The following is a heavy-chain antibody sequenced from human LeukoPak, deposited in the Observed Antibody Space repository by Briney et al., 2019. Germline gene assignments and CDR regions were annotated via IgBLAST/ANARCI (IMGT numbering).Heavy chain of an antibody. CDR1: GFTFSNAW. CDR3: VKSFVVAVAGTSVGRGDY. D-gene: IGHD6-19*01. V-gene: IGHV3-64D*09. Sequence: GGSLRLSCAASGFTFSNAWMSWVRQAPGKGLEYVSAISSNGGSTYYADSVKGRFTISRDNSKNTLYLQMSSLRAEDTAVYYCVKSFVVAVAGTSVGRGDYWGQGTLVTVSS. CDR2: ISSNGGST. J-gene: IGHJ4*02.